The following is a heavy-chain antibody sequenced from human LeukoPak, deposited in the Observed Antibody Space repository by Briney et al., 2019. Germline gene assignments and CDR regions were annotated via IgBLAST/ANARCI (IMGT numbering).Heavy chain of an antibody. J-gene: IGHJ4*02. CDR3: TLGDLWSGYSNFDY. Sequence: PGGSLRLSCAASGFTFSNAWMSWVRQAPGKGLEWVGRIKSKTDGGTTDYAAPVKGRFTISRDDSKNTLYLQMNSLKTEDRAVYYCTLGDLWSGYSNFDYWGQGTLVTVSS. D-gene: IGHD3-3*01. CDR2: IKSKTDGGTT. V-gene: IGHV3-15*01. CDR1: GFTFSNAW.